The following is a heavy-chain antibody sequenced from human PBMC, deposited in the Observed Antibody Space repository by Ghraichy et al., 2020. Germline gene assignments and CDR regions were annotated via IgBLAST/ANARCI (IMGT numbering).Heavy chain of an antibody. D-gene: IGHD2-15*01. V-gene: IGHV3-74*01. CDR3: ARDYCSGGSCYPYMDV. CDR1: GFTFSSYW. J-gene: IGHJ6*03. CDR2: INSDGSST. Sequence: ESLNISCAASGFTFSSYWMHWVRQAPGKGLVWVSRINSDGSSTSYADSVKGRFTISRDNAKNTLYLQMNSLRAEDTAVYYCARDYCSGGSCYPYMDVWGKGTTVTVSS.